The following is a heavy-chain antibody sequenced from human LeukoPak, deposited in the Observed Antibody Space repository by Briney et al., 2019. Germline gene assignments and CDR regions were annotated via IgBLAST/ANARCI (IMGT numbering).Heavy chain of an antibody. CDR1: GFAFSSHN. V-gene: IGHV3-21*01. Sequence: PGGSLRLSCAASGFAFSSHNMNWVRQAPGKGLEWVSSISSSSSYIYYADSVKGRFTISRDNAKKSLYLQMNSLRAEDTAVYYCARSELGYNYYYMDVWGKGTTVTISS. CDR3: ARSELGYNYYYMDV. CDR2: ISSSSSYI. J-gene: IGHJ6*03. D-gene: IGHD3-10*01.